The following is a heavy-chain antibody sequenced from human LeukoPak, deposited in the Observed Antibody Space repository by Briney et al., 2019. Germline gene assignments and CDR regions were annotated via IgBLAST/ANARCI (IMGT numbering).Heavy chain of an antibody. Sequence: GGSLRLSCAASGFTFSSYAMSWVRQAPGKGLEWVSSISSSSSYIYYADSVKGRFTISRDNAKNSLYLQMNSLRAEDTAVYYCARGYCSGGSCHQAFDIWGQGTMVTVSS. J-gene: IGHJ3*02. CDR2: ISSSSSYI. CDR3: ARGYCSGGSCHQAFDI. D-gene: IGHD2-15*01. V-gene: IGHV3-21*01. CDR1: GFTFSSYA.